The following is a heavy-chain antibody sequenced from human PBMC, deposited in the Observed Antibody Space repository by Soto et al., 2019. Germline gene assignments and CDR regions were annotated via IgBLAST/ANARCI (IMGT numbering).Heavy chain of an antibody. CDR3: ASSYSNYALIDYYYYGMDV. V-gene: IGHV1-3*01. D-gene: IGHD4-4*01. CDR2: INAGNGNT. CDR1: GYTFTRYA. Sequence: GASVKVSCKASGYTFTRYAMHLVRQAPGQRLEWMGWINAGNGNTKYSQKFQGRVTITRDTSASTAYMELSSLRSEDTAVYYCASSYSNYALIDYYYYGMDVWGQGTTVTVSS. J-gene: IGHJ6*02.